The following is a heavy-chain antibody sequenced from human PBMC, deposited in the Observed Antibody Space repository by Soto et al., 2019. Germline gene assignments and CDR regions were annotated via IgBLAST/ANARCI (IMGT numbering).Heavy chain of an antibody. CDR2: IYSARTT. J-gene: IGHJ4*02. D-gene: IGHD1-26*01. CDR1: GFTVSSNY. CDR3: ARGGWDSYFDY. V-gene: IGHV3-53*02. Sequence: EVQLVETGGGLIQPGGSLRLSCAASGFTVSSNYMSWVRQAPGKGLEWVSVIYSARTTYYADSVRGRFTISRDNSKNTLYLQMNSLRAEDTAVYYCARGGWDSYFDYWGQGTLVTVSS.